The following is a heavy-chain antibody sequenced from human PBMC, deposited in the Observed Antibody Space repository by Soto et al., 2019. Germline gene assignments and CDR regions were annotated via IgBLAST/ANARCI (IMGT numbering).Heavy chain of an antibody. CDR2: TYYRSKWYN. Sequence: SQTLSLTCAISGDSVSSNSAAWNWIRQSPSRGLEWLGRTYYRSKWYNDYAVSVKSRITINPDTSKNQFSLQLNSVTPEDTAVYYCARGLVGGRFGDHLWSYGMDVWGQGTTVTVSS. J-gene: IGHJ6*02. D-gene: IGHD3-10*01. V-gene: IGHV6-1*01. CDR1: GDSVSSNSAA. CDR3: ARGLVGGRFGDHLWSYGMDV.